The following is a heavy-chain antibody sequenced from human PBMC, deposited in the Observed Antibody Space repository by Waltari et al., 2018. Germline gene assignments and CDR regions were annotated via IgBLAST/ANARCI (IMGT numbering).Heavy chain of an antibody. D-gene: IGHD6-19*01. V-gene: IGHV1-2*06. CDR3: ARDGISVAGPWNWFDP. CDR2: INPNTGAT. CDR1: GYTFTDLY. Sequence: QVQLLQSGAEVRKPGASVRVSCKASGYTFTDLYIHWLRQAPGQGPEWMGQINPNTGATTYAQKFLGRVTLSTDTSISTAYMELSGLRSDDSAVYYCARDGISVAGPWNWFDPWGQGTLVTVSS. J-gene: IGHJ5*02.